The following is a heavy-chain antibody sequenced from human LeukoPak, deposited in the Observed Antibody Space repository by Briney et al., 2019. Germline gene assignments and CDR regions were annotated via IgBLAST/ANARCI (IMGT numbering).Heavy chain of an antibody. CDR3: ARHEGYDSSGSSHAFDI. J-gene: IGHJ3*02. D-gene: IGHD3-22*01. CDR1: GGSISSSSYY. CDR2: TYYSGST. V-gene: IGHV4-39*01. Sequence: SETLSLTCTVSGGSISSSSYYWGWIRQPPGKGLEWIGSTYYSGSTYYNPSLKSRVTISVDTSKNQFSLKLSSVTAADTAVYYCARHEGYDSSGSSHAFDIWGQGTMVTVSS.